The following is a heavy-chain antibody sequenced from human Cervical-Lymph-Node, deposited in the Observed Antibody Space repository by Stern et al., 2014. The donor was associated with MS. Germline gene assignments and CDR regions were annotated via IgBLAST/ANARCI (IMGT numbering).Heavy chain of an antibody. Sequence: QAQLVQSGAEVKKPGASVEVSCKASGYTFTDHYIHWVRQAPGQGLEWMGVINPSGGSTTNAKKFQGSVTMTRDSSTSTVHMELSSLRSEDTAVYYCARGTGYSYYFDYWGQGTLVTVSS. CDR1: GYTFTDHY. CDR3: ARGTGYSYYFDY. V-gene: IGHV1-46*01. D-gene: IGHD3/OR15-3a*01. J-gene: IGHJ4*02. CDR2: INPSGGST.